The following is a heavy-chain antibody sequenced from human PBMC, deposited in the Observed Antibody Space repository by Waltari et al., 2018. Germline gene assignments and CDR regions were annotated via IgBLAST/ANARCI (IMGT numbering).Heavy chain of an antibody. J-gene: IGHJ4*02. V-gene: IGHV1-3*01. CDR3: ARGGEVTGPFDY. Sequence: QKFQGRVTITRDTSASTAYMELSSLRSEDTAVYYCARGGEVTGPFDYWGQGTLVTVSS. D-gene: IGHD2-8*02.